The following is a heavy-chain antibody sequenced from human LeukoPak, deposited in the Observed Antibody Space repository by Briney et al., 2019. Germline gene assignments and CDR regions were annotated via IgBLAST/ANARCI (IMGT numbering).Heavy chain of an antibody. V-gene: IGHV3-23*01. CDR3: ARGYYDSSGYYPGYFDY. Sequence: PGGSLRLSCAASGFTFSSYAMSWVRQAPGKGLEWVSAISGSGGSTYYADSVKGRFTISRDNSKNTLYLQMNSLRAEDTAVYYCARGYYDSSGYYPGYFDYWGQGTLVTVSS. CDR1: GFTFSSYA. J-gene: IGHJ4*02. CDR2: ISGSGGST. D-gene: IGHD3-22*01.